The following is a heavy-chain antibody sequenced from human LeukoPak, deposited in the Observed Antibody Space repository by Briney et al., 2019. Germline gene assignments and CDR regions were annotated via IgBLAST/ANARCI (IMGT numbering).Heavy chain of an antibody. V-gene: IGHV3-30*02. CDR1: GFTFSDYD. CDR2: IRYGGRNK. D-gene: IGHD4-11*01. J-gene: IGHJ4*02. Sequence: GGSLRLSCAVSGFTFSDYDMYWVRQAPGKGLECVAFIRYGGRNKLYADSVKGRFTISRDNSENTLYLQMNSLRVEDTAVYYCTKLAAVSADYWGRGTLVTVSS. CDR3: TKLAAVSADY.